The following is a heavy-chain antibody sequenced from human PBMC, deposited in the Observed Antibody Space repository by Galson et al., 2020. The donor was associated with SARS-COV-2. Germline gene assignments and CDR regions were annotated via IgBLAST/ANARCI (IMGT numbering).Heavy chain of an antibody. D-gene: IGHD3-10*01. CDR3: ARESLYYYGSGTPHYYGMDV. V-gene: IGHV3-21*01. J-gene: IGHJ6*02. CDR2: ISSSSSYI. CDR1: GFTFSSYS. Sequence: GGSLRLSCAASGFTFSSYSMNWVRQAPGKGLEWVSSISSSSSYIYYADSVKGRFTISRDNAKNSLYLQMNSLRAEDTAVYYCARESLYYYGSGTPHYYGMDVWGQGTTVTVSS.